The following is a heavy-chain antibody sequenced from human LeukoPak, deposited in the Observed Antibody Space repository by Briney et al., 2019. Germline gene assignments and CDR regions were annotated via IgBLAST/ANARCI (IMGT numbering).Heavy chain of an antibody. CDR1: GGSISSSSYY. Sequence: SETLSLTCTVSGGSISSSSYYWGWIRQPPGKGLEWIGSIYYSGSTYYNPSLKSRVTISVDTSKNQFSLKLSSVTAADTAVYYCAIPHSGARYYYYGMDVWGQGTTVTVSS. D-gene: IGHD7-27*01. CDR3: AIPHSGARYYYYGMDV. J-gene: IGHJ6*02. CDR2: IYYSGST. V-gene: IGHV4-39*01.